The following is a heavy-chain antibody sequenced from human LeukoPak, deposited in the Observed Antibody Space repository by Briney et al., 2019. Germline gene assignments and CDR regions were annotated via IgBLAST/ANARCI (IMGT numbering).Heavy chain of an antibody. J-gene: IGHJ4*02. CDR1: GFTFSSYW. CDR3: ARDPLPYCGGDCLYYFDY. CDR2: IKQDGSEK. D-gene: IGHD2-21*01. Sequence: GGSLRLSCAASGFTFSSYWMSWVRQAPGKGLEWVANIKQDGSEKYYVDSVKGRFTISRDNAKNSLYLQMTSLRAEDTAVYYCARDPLPYCGGDCLYYFDYWGQGTLVTVSS. V-gene: IGHV3-7*01.